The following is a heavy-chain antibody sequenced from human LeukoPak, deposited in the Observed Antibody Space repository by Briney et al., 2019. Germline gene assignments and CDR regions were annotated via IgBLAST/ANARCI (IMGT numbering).Heavy chain of an antibody. CDR1: GYTFTSYG. D-gene: IGHD5-12*01. J-gene: IGHJ3*02. Sequence: GASMKVSCKASGYTFTSYGISWVRQAPGQGLEWMGWISAYNGNTNYAQKLQGRVTMTTDTSTSTAYMELRSLRSDDTAVYYCATVSGIVATVDAFDIWGQGTMVTVSS. CDR2: ISAYNGNT. CDR3: ATVSGIVATVDAFDI. V-gene: IGHV1-18*01.